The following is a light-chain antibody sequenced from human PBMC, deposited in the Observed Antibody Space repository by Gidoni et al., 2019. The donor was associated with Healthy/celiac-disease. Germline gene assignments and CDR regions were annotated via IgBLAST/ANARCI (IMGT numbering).Light chain of an antibody. Sequence: SYELTQPPSVSVSPGQTARITCSGHALPKQYAYWYQQKPGQAPVLVIYKDSERPSGSPERFSGSSSGTTVTLTISGVQAEDEADYYCQSADSSGTYNYVFGTGTKVTVL. CDR2: KDS. CDR3: QSADSSGTYNYV. J-gene: IGLJ1*01. V-gene: IGLV3-25*02. CDR1: ALPKQY.